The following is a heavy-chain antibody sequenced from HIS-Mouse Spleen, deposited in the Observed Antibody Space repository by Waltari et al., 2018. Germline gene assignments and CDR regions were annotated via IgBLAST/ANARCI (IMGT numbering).Heavy chain of an antibody. CDR2: IYYSGST. V-gene: IGHV4-39*07. CDR1: GGSISSSSYY. CDR3: ARDYGDNWFDP. J-gene: IGHJ5*02. D-gene: IGHD4-17*01. Sequence: QLQLQESGPGLVKPSETLSLTCTVSGGSISSSSYYWGWIRQPPGKGLEWIGRIYYSGSTYYNPSLTSRVTISVDTSKNQFSLKLSSVTAADTAVYYCARDYGDNWFDPWGQGTLVTVSS.